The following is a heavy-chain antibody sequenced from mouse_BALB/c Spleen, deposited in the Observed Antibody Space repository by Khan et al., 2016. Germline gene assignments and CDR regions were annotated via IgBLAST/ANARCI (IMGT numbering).Heavy chain of an antibody. CDR1: GYTFSSYW. V-gene: IGHV1-9*01. Sequence: QVQLQQSGAELMKPGASVKISCKATGYTFSSYWIEWVKQRPGHGLEWIGEILPGSGSTNYTEKFKGQATFTADTSSNTAYMQLSCLTSAASAGSYCARSGYRSRNDWGQGTTLTVSS. CDR3: ARSGYRSRND. D-gene: IGHD2-14*01. CDR2: ILPGSGST. J-gene: IGHJ2*01.